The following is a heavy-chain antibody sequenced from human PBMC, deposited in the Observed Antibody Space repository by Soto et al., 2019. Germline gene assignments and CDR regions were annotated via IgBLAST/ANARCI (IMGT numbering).Heavy chain of an antibody. CDR2: SSPRGDTI. D-gene: IGHD1-1*01. CDR3: AQGPPTTVAWPYYFES. CDR1: GFSLANYP. V-gene: IGHV3-48*02. J-gene: IGHJ4*02. Sequence: GGSLRLSCVASGFSLANYPMNWVRQTPGKGLEWISYSSPRGDTIYYADSVEGRFAISRDNARNSLSLHMSSLRDEDSALYYCAQGPPTTVAWPYYFESWGQGVPVTVSS.